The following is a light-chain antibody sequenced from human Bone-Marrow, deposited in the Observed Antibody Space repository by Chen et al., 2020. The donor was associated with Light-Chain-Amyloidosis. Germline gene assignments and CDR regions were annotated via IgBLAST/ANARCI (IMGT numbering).Light chain of an antibody. J-gene: IGLJ2*01. V-gene: IGLV3-25*03. CDR3: QSADSSGTYEVI. Sequence: SYELTQPPSVSVSPGQTARITCSGDDLPTKYAYWYQQKPGQAPVLVIHRGTERPSGISERFSGSSTGTTATLTSSGVQAEDEADYHCQSADSSGTYEVICGGGTKLTVL. CDR2: RGT. CDR1: DLPTKY.